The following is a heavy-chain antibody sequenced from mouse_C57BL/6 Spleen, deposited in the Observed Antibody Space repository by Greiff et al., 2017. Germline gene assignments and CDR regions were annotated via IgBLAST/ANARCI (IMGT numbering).Heavy chain of an antibody. CDR1: GYTFTSYW. V-gene: IGHV1-55*01. CDR2: IYPGSGST. D-gene: IGHD1-1*01. CDR3: AGAYYCGSSDFDD. J-gene: IGHJ2*01. Sequence: QVQLQQPGAELVKPGASVKMSCKASGYTFTSYWIHWVKQRPGQGLEWIGEIYPGSGSTNYNEKFKSKATLTVDASSSTAYMQLSSLTSEDSAVXYGAGAYYCGSSDFDDWGQGTTLTVSS.